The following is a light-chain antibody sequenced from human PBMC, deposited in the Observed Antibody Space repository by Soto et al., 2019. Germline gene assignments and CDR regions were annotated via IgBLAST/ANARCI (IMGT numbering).Light chain of an antibody. J-gene: IGKJ4*01. Sequence: EIVLTQSPDTLSLSPGDRATVSCRASQSVSSSNLAWYQQKPGQAPRLLIYGATSRATGIPDRFSGSGSGTEFTLTISSLQSEDFAVYYCQQYKNWPPLTFGGGTKVEIK. CDR2: GAT. CDR1: QSVSSSN. CDR3: QQYKNWPPLT. V-gene: IGKV3D-15*01.